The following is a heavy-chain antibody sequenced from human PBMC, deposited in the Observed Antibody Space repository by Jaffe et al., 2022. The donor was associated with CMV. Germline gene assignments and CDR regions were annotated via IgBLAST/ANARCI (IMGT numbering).Heavy chain of an antibody. V-gene: IGHV1-2*02. CDR1: GYTFTGYY. J-gene: IGHJ6*02. Sequence: QVQLVQSGAEVKKPGASVKVSCKASGYTFTGYYMHWVRQAPGQGLEWMGWINPNSGGTNYAQKFQGRVTMTRDTSISTAYMELSRLRSDDTAVYYCARDPYYDILTGSLFDYYGMDVWGQGTTVTVSS. CDR2: INPNSGGT. CDR3: ARDPYYDILTGSLFDYYGMDV. D-gene: IGHD3-9*01.